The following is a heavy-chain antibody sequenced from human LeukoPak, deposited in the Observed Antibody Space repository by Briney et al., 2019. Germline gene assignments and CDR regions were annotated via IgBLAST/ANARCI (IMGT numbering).Heavy chain of an antibody. CDR1: GYNFTTYW. D-gene: IGHD4-17*01. Sequence: GESLKIPCKGSGYNFTTYWIGWVRQMPGKGLEWMGIIYPGDSDTIYSPSFQGQVTISADKSINTAYLQWSSLKASDTAMYYCARLSRETTVTTWFDPWGHGTLVTVSS. CDR2: IYPGDSDT. J-gene: IGHJ5*02. CDR3: ARLSRETTVTTWFDP. V-gene: IGHV5-51*01.